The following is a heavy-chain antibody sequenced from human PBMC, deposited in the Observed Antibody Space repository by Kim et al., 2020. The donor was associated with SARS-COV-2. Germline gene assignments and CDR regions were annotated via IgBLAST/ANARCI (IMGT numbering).Heavy chain of an antibody. CDR3: ARGSPVYYDILTGYYRDY. V-gene: IGHV1-46*01. Sequence: ASVKVSCKASGYTFTSYYMHWVRQAPGQGLEWMGIINPSGGSTSYAQKFQGRVTKTRDTSTSTVYMELSSLRSEDTAVYYCARGSPVYYDILTGYYRDYWGQGTLVTVSS. CDR2: INPSGGST. CDR1: GYTFTSYY. D-gene: IGHD3-9*01. J-gene: IGHJ4*02.